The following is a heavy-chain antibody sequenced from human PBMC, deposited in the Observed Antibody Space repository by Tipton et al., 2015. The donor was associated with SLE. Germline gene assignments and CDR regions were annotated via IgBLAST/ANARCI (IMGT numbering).Heavy chain of an antibody. CDR1: GASIRSQY. CDR3: ARGKRHYDVLTGYYSKPHYFDF. Sequence: LSLTCSVSGASIRSQYWGWIRQPPGKGLEWIGYIYYSGSTNYNPSLKSRVTISVDTSKNQFSLKLSSVTAADTAVYYCARGKRHYDVLTGYYSKPHYFDFWGQGTVVAVSP. J-gene: IGHJ4*02. CDR2: IYYSGST. D-gene: IGHD3-9*01. V-gene: IGHV4-59*11.